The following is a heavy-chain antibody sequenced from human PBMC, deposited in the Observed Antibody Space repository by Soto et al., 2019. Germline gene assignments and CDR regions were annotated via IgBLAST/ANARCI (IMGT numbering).Heavy chain of an antibody. CDR1: GGSISSYY. Sequence: LSLTCTVSGGSISSYYWSWIRQPPGKGLEWSGNIYYSGSTNYNPSLKSRVTISVDTSKNQFSLKLSSVTAADTAVYYCARGQYGSGSYSLSRPNYYYYGMDVWGQGTTVTVSS. V-gene: IGHV4-59*01. J-gene: IGHJ6*02. CDR2: IYYSGST. D-gene: IGHD3-10*01. CDR3: ARGQYGSGSYSLSRPNYYYYGMDV.